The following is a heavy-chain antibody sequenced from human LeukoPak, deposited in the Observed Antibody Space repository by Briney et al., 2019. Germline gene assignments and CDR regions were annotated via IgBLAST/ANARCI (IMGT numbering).Heavy chain of an antibody. V-gene: IGHV3-11*06. D-gene: IGHD5-18*01. Sequence: PGGSLRLSCAASGFTFSDYYMNWIRQAPGKGLEWVSYISTSSSHTNYADSVKGRFTISRDNAKNSLYLQMNSLRAEDTAIYYCARSLGETPMGDFDYWGQGTLVTVSS. CDR1: GFTFSDYY. CDR2: ISTSSSHT. CDR3: ARSLGETPMGDFDY. J-gene: IGHJ4*02.